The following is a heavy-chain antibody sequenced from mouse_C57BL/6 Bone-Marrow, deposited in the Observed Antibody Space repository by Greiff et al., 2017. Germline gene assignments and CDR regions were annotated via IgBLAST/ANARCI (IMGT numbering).Heavy chain of an antibody. D-gene: IGHD3-2*02. J-gene: IGHJ4*01. V-gene: IGHV14-4*01. CDR2: IDPENGDT. CDR3: TTDSSGYVDYAMDY. Sequence: VQLQQSGAELVRPGASVKLSCTASGFNIKDDYMHWVKQRPEQGLEWIGWIDPENGDTEYASKFQGKATITADTSSNTAYLQLSSLTSEDTAVYYCTTDSSGYVDYAMDYWGQGTSVIVSA. CDR1: GFNIKDDY.